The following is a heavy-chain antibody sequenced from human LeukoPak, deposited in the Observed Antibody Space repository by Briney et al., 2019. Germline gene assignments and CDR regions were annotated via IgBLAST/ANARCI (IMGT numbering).Heavy chain of an antibody. Sequence: SVKVSCKTSGGTFNNYAINWVRQAPGQGVERVGGVLPIFGAPASAQKFQGRVTFSTDASADTVYMEMSSLTSEDTAVYYCANYFDYYAAFDVWGQGTMVTVSS. V-gene: IGHV1-69*05. CDR2: VLPIFGAP. D-gene: IGHD3-22*01. CDR3: ANYFDYYAAFDV. J-gene: IGHJ3*01. CDR1: GGTFNNYA.